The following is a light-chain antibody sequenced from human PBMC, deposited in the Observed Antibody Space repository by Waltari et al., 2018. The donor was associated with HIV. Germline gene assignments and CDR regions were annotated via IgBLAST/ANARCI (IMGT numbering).Light chain of an antibody. CDR1: SSDVSSYNR. CDR3: SSYTSSSTVI. V-gene: IGLV2-18*02. CDR2: EVS. J-gene: IGLJ2*01. Sequence: QSALTQPPSVPGSPGQSVTISCTGTSSDVSSYNRVSCYQQPPGPAPKLMIYEVSNRPSVVPDRFSGSKSGNTASLTISGLQAEDEADYYCSSYTSSSTVIFGGGTKLTVL.